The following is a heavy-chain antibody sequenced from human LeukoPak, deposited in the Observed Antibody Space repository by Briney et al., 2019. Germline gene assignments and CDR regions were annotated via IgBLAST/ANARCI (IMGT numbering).Heavy chain of an antibody. J-gene: IGHJ4*02. D-gene: IGHD4-17*01. CDR2: IYYSGST. Sequence: SETLSLTCTVSGGSISSSSYYWGWIRQPPGKGLEWIGSIYYSGSTYYNPSLKSRATISVDTSKNQFSLKLSSVTAADTAVYYCAIRPTVTTFFPPKRNDYWGQGTLVTVSS. CDR1: GGSISSSSYY. V-gene: IGHV4-39*07. CDR3: AIRPTVTTFFPPKRNDY.